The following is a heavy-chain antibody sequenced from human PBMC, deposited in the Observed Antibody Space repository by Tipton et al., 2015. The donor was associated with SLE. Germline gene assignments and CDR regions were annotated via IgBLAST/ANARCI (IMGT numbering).Heavy chain of an antibody. J-gene: IGHJ4*02. CDR1: GGSFSGYY. D-gene: IGHD4-17*01. CDR2: INHSGST. CDR3: ARQGWSLRFGY. V-gene: IGHV4-34*01. Sequence: TLSLTCAVYGGSFSGYYWSWIRQPPGKGLEWIGEINHSGSTNYNPSLKSRVTISVDTSKNQFSLKLSSVTAADTAVYYCARQGWSLRFGYWGQGTLVTVSS.